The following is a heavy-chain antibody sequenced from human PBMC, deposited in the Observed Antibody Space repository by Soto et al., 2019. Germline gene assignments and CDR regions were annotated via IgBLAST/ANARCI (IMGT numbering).Heavy chain of an antibody. J-gene: IGHJ5*02. CDR2: IRSKANDYAT. V-gene: IGHV3-73*01. Sequence: XGSLILSCAAAGFTFSGSTMHWVRQASGKGLEWVGRIRSKANDYATAYGASVKGRFTISRDDSKNTAYLQMNSLKTEDTAVYYCTRSPPIAVAVNWFDHWGQGNLVTVSS. D-gene: IGHD6-19*01. CDR3: TRSPPIAVAVNWFDH. CDR1: GFTFSGST.